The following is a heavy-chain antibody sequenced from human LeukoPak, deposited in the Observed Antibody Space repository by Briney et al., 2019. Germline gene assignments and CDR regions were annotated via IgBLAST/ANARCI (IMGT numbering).Heavy chain of an antibody. CDR2: IDHSGST. D-gene: IGHD5-12*01. Sequence: SETLSLTCTVSGGSFSSYYWTWIRQPPGKGLEWIGYIDHSGSTNYNPSLKSRVSISSDTSKNQFSLKLSSVTAADTAVYYCATGVATIGKDNWFDPWGQGTLVTVSS. V-gene: IGHV4-59*12. CDR3: ATGVATIGKDNWFDP. J-gene: IGHJ5*02. CDR1: GGSFSSYY.